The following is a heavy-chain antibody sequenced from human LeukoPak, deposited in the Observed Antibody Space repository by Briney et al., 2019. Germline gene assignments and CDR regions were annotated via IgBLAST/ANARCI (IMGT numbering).Heavy chain of an antibody. CDR2: INPDESDT. Sequence: PGGSLRLSCAASGFTFSRYWMHWVRQVPGKGLVWVSRINPDESDTTSADSVKGRFTIFRDNAKNSLYLQMNNLRAEDTGVYYCARIVAGSTYFDYLGQGTLVTVSS. CDR1: GFTFSRYW. V-gene: IGHV3-74*01. J-gene: IGHJ4*02. D-gene: IGHD6-19*01. CDR3: ARIVAGSTYFDY.